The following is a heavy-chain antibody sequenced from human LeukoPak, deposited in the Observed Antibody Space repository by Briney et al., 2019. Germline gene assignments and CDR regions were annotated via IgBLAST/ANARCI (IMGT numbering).Heavy chain of an antibody. CDR1: GFSVSSNY. J-gene: IGHJ4*02. CDR2: IYSGGST. CDR3: AKARGYYDSSGYYFDY. Sequence: GGSLRLSCAASGFSVSSNYMSWVRQAPGKGLEWVSVIYSGGSTYYADSVKGRFTISRDNSKNTLYLQMNSLRAEDTAVYYCAKARGYYDSSGYYFDYWGQGTLVTVSS. V-gene: IGHV3-53*01. D-gene: IGHD3-22*01.